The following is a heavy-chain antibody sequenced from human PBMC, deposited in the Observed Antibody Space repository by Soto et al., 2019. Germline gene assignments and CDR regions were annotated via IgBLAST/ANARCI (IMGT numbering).Heavy chain of an antibody. CDR2: INNSGNS. Sequence: QVQLQKWGAGLLKPSETLSLTCAVYGGSFSGYYWSWIRQAPGKGLEWIGEINNSGNSNSNPSLKSRVTISLDTSKNQFSLRLNSVTAADTGVYYCARGLRAAVGTGSRFRYWGQGTLVTVSS. V-gene: IGHV4-34*01. CDR1: GGSFSGYY. CDR3: ARGLRAAVGTGSRFRY. J-gene: IGHJ4*02. D-gene: IGHD6-13*01.